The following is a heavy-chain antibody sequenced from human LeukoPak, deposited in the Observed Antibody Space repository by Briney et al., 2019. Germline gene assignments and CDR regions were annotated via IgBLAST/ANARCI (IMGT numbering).Heavy chain of an antibody. D-gene: IGHD1-26*01. J-gene: IGHJ6*03. CDR2: ISAYNGNT. CDR1: GYTFTSYG. CDR3: ARDTGATPAYYYYYMDV. Sequence: ASVKVSCKASGYTFTSYGISWVRQAPGQGLEWMGWISAYNGNTNYAQKLQGRATMTTDTSTSTAYMELRSLRSDDTAVYYCARDTGATPAYYYYYMDVWGKGTTVTVSS. V-gene: IGHV1-18*01.